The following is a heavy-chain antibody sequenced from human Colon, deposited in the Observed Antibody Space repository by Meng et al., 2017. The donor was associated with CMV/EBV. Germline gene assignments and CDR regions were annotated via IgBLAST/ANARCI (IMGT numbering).Heavy chain of an antibody. D-gene: IGHD3-16*01. V-gene: IGHV3-30-3*01. CDR1: GIPFGGYS. Sequence: GGSLRLSCEASGIPFGGYSMRWVRQAPGKGLEWLEIKSSGGGIETYADSVKGRFFISRDHSKSSVYLEMKSLRSDDTAVYYCARYRPGGIEYWGQGTSVTVSS. CDR3: ARYRPGGIEY. CDR2: KSSGGGIE. J-gene: IGHJ4*02.